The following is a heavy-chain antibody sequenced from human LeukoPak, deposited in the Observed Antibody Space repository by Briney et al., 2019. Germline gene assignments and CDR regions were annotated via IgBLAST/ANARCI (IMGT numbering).Heavy chain of an antibody. CDR3: ARERGYTYYFDY. V-gene: IGHV4-59*01. CDR2: IYYSGST. D-gene: IGHD3-16*02. Sequence: SETLSLTCTVSGGSISSYYWSRIRQPPGKGLEWIGYIYYSGSTNYNPSLKSRVTISVDTSKNQFSLKLSSVTAADTAVYYCARERGYTYYFDYWGQGTLVTVSS. CDR1: GGSISSYY. J-gene: IGHJ4*02.